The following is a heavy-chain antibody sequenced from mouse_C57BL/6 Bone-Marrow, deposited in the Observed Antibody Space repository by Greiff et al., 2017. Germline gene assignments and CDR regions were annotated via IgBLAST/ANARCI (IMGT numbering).Heavy chain of an antibody. CDR1: GFTFSSYG. J-gene: IGHJ2*01. CDR3: ARQWATVVPYYFDY. V-gene: IGHV5-6*02. Sequence: DVMLVESGGDFVKPAGSLKLSCAASGFTFSSYGMSWVRQTPDKRLEWVATISSGGSYTYYPDSVKGRFTISRDNAKNTLYLQMSSLKSEDTAMYYCARQWATVVPYYFDYWGQGTTLTVSS. D-gene: IGHD1-1*01. CDR2: ISSGGSYT.